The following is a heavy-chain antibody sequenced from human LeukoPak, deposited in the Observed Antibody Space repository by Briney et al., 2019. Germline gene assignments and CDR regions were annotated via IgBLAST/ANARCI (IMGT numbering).Heavy chain of an antibody. V-gene: IGHV3-33*03. CDR1: GFTFSTYG. CDR3: AKIRLEESATGY. Sequence: GGSLRLSCAASGFTFSTYGMHWVRQAPGKGLEWVAVIWYDGSEKYYADSVKGRFTISRDNSKNTLYLQMNSLRAEDTAVYFCAKIRLEESATGYWGQGTPVTVSS. J-gene: IGHJ4*02. D-gene: IGHD2-15*01. CDR2: IWYDGSEK.